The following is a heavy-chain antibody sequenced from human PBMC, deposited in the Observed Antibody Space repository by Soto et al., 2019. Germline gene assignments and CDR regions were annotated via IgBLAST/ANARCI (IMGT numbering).Heavy chain of an antibody. Sequence: QLVESGGGVVQPGRSLRLSVGASGFTFSSFCFHCVRQAPGKGLEWVAVIWYDGSRQFYADSMNGRFIISRDNSKNTLYLEMTSLRAEDTAMYYCARDMATGGDSGMAVWGQGTTVLVS. J-gene: IGHJ6*02. D-gene: IGHD7-27*01. CDR1: GFTFSSFC. CDR3: ARDMATGGDSGMAV. CDR2: IWYDGSRQ. V-gene: IGHV3-33*01.